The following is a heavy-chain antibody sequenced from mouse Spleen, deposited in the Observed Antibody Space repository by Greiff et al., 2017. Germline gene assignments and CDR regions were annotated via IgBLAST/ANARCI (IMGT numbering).Heavy chain of an antibody. CDR3: AREGDGNYWFAY. J-gene: IGHJ3*01. D-gene: IGHD2-1*01. CDR2: ISNGGGST. V-gene: IGHV5-12-2*01. Sequence: EVKVVESGGGLVQPGGSLKLSCAASGFTFSSYTMSWVRQTPEKRLEWVAYISNGGGSTYYPDTVKGRFTISRDNAKNTLYLQMSSLKSEDTAMYYCAREGDGNYWFAYWGQGTLVTVSA. CDR1: GFTFSSYT.